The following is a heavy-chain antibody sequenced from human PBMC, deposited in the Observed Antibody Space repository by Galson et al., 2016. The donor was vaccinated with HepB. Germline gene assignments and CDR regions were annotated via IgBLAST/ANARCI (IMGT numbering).Heavy chain of an antibody. CDR3: ARGRTFISSTFNWFDP. CDR2: IYPGDSDT. D-gene: IGHD3-10*01. CDR1: GYSFISYW. J-gene: IGHJ5*02. Sequence: QSGAEVKKPGESLKISCKGSGYSFISYWIGWVRQMPGKGLEWMGIIYPGDSDTRYSPSFQGQVTISADKSIRTAYLQWSSLKASDTAMYYCARGRTFISSTFNWFDPWGQGTLVTVSS. V-gene: IGHV5-51*01.